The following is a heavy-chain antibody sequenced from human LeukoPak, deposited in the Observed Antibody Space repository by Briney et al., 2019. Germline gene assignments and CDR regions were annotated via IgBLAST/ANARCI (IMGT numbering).Heavy chain of an antibody. Sequence: SETLSLTCTVSGGSISHYYWSWIRQPPGKGLEWIGYIYHSGSTNYNPSLRSRITISLDRSKQRFSLKLTSVTAADTAVYFCARGAEYYAIWRGYAGYSDYWGQGISVTVSS. D-gene: IGHD3-3*01. CDR1: GGSISHYY. CDR3: ARGAEYYAIWRGYAGYSDY. J-gene: IGHJ4*02. V-gene: IGHV4-59*08. CDR2: IYHSGST.